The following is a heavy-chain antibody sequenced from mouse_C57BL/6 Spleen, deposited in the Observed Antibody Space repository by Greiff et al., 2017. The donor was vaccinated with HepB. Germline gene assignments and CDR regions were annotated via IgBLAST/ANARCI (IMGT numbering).Heavy chain of an antibody. D-gene: IGHD2-4*01. V-gene: IGHV3-6*01. CDR1: GYSITSGYY. CDR3: ARADYDYDGDFDV. J-gene: IGHJ1*03. CDR2: ISYDGSN. Sequence: EVKLVESGPGLVKPSQSLSLTCSVTGYSITSGYYWNWIRQFPGNKLEWMGYISYDGSNNYNPSLKNRISITRDTSKNQFFLKLNSVTTEETATYYCARADYDYDGDFDVWGTGTTVTVSS.